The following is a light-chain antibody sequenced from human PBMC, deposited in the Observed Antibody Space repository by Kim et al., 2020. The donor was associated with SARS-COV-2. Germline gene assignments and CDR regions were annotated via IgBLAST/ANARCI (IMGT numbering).Light chain of an antibody. V-gene: IGKV3-20*01. Sequence: EIVLTQSPGSLSLSPGDKATLSCRASQSVYSASLAWYQQKPGQPPRLLIYGASSRAGGVPDRFSGSGSGTDFTLSISRLEPEDLAVYFCQQYETAPWTFGQGTKVDIK. CDR1: QSVYSAS. CDR3: QQYETAPWT. CDR2: GAS. J-gene: IGKJ1*01.